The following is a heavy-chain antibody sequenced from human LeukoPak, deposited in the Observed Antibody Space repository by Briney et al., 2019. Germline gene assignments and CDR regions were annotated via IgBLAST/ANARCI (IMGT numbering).Heavy chain of an antibody. CDR2: INPSGDNT. Sequence: ASVKVSCKASGYSFTRYYMHWVRQAPGQGLEWMGIINPSGDNTWYAQKFQGRVTMTRDMATSTDYMEVNSLRSEDTAVYYCARDNSMGDSAWWFDPWGQGTLVTVSS. J-gene: IGHJ5*02. D-gene: IGHD5-12*01. CDR3: ARDNSMGDSAWWFDP. V-gene: IGHV1-46*01. CDR1: GYSFTRYY.